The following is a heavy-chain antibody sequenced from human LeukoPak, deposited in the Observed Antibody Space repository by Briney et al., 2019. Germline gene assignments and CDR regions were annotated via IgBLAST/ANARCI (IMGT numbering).Heavy chain of an antibody. CDR3: ARESLAAASSAEYFQH. Sequence: GGSLRLSCAASGFTFSSYGMHWVRQAPGKGLEWVAVIWYDGSNKYYADSVKGRFTISRDNSKNTLYPQMNSLRAEDTAVYYCARESLAAASSAEYFQHWGQGTLVTVSS. CDR1: GFTFSSYG. J-gene: IGHJ1*01. D-gene: IGHD6-13*01. V-gene: IGHV3-33*01. CDR2: IWYDGSNK.